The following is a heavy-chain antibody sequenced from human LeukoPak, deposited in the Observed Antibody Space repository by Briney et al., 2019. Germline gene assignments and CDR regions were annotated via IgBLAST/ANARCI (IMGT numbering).Heavy chain of an antibody. CDR2: IYYSGST. J-gene: IGHJ3*02. CDR3: ARHITTVTMTDDAFDI. D-gene: IGHD4-17*01. V-gene: IGHV4-39*01. Sequence: KPSETLSLTCTVSGGSISSSSYYWGWIRQPPGKGLEWIGSIYYSGSTYYNPSLKSRVTISVDTSKNQFSLKLSSVTAADTAVYYCARHITTVTMTDDAFDIWGQGTMVTVSS. CDR1: GGSISSSSYY.